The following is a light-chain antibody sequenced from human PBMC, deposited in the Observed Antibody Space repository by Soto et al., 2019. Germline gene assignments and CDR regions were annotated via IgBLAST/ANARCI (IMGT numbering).Light chain of an antibody. CDR2: SAS. V-gene: IGKV3-15*01. CDR3: QQSYSTPQT. CDR1: HYVYSN. J-gene: IGKJ1*01. Sequence: VLTESSATLLVFPGERATLSCTASHYVYSNVAWFQQRPGQAPRLLIYSASRRATGFPARFSGSGSATDFTLTISSLQPEDFATYYCQQSYSTPQTFGQGTKVDIK.